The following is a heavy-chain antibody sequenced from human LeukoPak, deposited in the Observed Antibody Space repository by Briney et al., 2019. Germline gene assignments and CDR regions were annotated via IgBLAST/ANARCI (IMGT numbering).Heavy chain of an antibody. CDR2: INWNGGRT. J-gene: IGHJ3*01. Sequence: GGSLRLSCAASGFTFDDYGMSWVRQAPGKGLEWVSGINWNGGRTGYADSVKGRFTIFRNNARNSLYLQMNNLRAEDTALYYCAKAKDDSSSWSWAFDVWGQGTMVTVSS. V-gene: IGHV3-20*04. D-gene: IGHD3-22*01. CDR1: GFTFDDYG. CDR3: AKAKDDSSSWSWAFDV.